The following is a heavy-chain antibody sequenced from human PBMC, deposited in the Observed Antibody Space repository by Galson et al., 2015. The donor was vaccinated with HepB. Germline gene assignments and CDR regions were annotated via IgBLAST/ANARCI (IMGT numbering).Heavy chain of an antibody. CDR2: IKQDGSEK. V-gene: IGHV3-7*01. CDR3: ARDGYNWGAFFDY. CDR1: GFTFSSYW. J-gene: IGHJ4*02. D-gene: IGHD5-24*01. Sequence: SLRLSCAASGFTFSSYWMSWVRQAPGKGLEWVANIKQDGSEKYYVDSVKGRFTISRDNAKNSLYLQMNSLRAEDTAVYYCARDGYNWGAFFDYWGQGTLVTVSS.